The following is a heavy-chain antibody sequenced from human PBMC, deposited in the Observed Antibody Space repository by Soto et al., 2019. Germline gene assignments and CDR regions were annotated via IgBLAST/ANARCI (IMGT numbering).Heavy chain of an antibody. J-gene: IGHJ4*02. CDR3: ARDVGYRRLDY. Sequence: EVQLVESGGGLVQPGGSLRLSCAASGFTFSSYWMSWVRQAPGKGLEWVANIKQDGSEKYYVDSVKVRFTISRDNAKNSLYLQMNSLRAEDTAVYYCARDVGYRRLDYWGQGTLVTVSS. CDR2: IKQDGSEK. CDR1: GFTFSSYW. V-gene: IGHV3-7*01. D-gene: IGHD1-1*01.